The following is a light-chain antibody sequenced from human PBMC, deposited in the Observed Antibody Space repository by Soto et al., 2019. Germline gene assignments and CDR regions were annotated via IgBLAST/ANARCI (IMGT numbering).Light chain of an antibody. CDR2: AAS. J-gene: IGKJ1*01. CDR3: QQSFSTPRT. Sequence: DIQMTQSPSSLSASVGDRVTISCRASQTINTYVNWYLQKPGKAPKILIYAASSLHSGVPSRFSGSGSGTYFTLTISSLQPEDFATYYCQQSFSTPRTFGQGTKVEIK. V-gene: IGKV1-39*01. CDR1: QTINTY.